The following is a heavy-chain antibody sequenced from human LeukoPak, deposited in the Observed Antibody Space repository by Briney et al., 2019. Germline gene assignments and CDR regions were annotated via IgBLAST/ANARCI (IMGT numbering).Heavy chain of an antibody. CDR2: INPNSGGT. CDR3: ARAEPYYDFWSGYYNY. V-gene: IGHV1-2*04. J-gene: IGHJ4*02. CDR1: GYIFTDYY. Sequence: ASVKVSCKASGYIFTDYYMHWVRQAPGQELGWMGRINPNSGGTNYAQKFQGWVTMTRDTSISTAYMELSRLRSDDTAVYYCARAEPYYDFWSGYYNYWGQGTLVTVSS. D-gene: IGHD3-3*01.